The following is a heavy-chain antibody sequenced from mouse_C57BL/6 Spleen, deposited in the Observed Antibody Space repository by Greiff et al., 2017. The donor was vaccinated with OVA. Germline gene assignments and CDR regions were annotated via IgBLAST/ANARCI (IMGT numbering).Heavy chain of an antibody. CDR2: IYPGDGDT. Sequence: QVQLQQSGPELVKPGASVKISCKASGYAFSSSWMNWVKQRPGKGLAWIGRIYPGDGDTNYNGKFKGKATLTADITSSTAYMQLSSLTSEDSAVDFCVSSGGWLRLAKDDWGKGTTVTVSS. J-gene: IGHJ4*01. CDR1: GYAFSSSW. D-gene: IGHD2-2*01. CDR3: VSSGGWLRLAKDD. V-gene: IGHV1-82*01.